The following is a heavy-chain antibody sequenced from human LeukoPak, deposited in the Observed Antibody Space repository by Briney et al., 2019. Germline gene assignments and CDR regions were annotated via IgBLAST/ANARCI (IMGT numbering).Heavy chain of an antibody. V-gene: IGHV4-34*01. CDR2: INHSGST. Sequence: TSETLSLTCAVYGGSFSGYYWSWIRQPPGKGLEWIGEINHSGSTNYNPSLKSRVTISVDTSKNRFSLKLSSVTAADTAVYYCARGPIRRSGWSGSHAFDIWGQGTMVTVSS. CDR3: ARGPIRRSGWSGSHAFDI. D-gene: IGHD6-19*01. J-gene: IGHJ3*02. CDR1: GGSFSGYY.